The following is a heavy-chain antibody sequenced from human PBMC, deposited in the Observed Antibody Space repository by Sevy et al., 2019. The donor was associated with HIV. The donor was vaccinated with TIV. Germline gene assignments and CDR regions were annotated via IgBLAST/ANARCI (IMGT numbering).Heavy chain of an antibody. CDR1: GFTFSSYA. D-gene: IGHD3-22*01. CDR2: ISGSGGST. V-gene: IGHV3-23*01. J-gene: IGHJ4*02. CDR3: AKRDSITMIVVAHYYFDY. Sequence: GGSLRLSCAASGFTFSSYAMSWVRHAPGKGLEWVSAISGSGGSTYYADSVKGRFTISRDNSKNTLYLQMNSLRAEDTAVYYCAKRDSITMIVVAHYYFDYWGQGTLVTVSS.